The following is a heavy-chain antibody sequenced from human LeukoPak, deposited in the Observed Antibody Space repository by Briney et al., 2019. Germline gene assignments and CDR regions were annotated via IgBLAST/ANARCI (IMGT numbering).Heavy chain of an antibody. CDR2: ISAYNGNT. CDR1: GYTFTSYG. J-gene: IGHJ4*02. CDR3: ARDLRDYYDSSATNSFDY. D-gene: IGHD3-22*01. V-gene: IGHV1-18*01. Sequence: SVKVSCKASGYTFTSYGISWVRQAPGQGLEWMGWISAYNGNTNYAQKLQGRVTMTTDTSTSTAYMELRSLRSDDTAVYYCARDLRDYYDSSATNSFDYWGQGTLVTVSS.